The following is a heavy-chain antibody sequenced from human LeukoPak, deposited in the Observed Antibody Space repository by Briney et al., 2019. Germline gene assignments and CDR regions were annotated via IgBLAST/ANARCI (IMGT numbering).Heavy chain of an antibody. CDR2: IYHSGTT. CDR3: ATYFYGEYGSYYFDY. Sequence: PSETLSLTCAVSGAFITNSHWWSWARQPPGKGLEWTGEIYHSGTTNYNPSLKSRVTMSVDKSKNQFSLKLTSVTAADTAVYYCATYFYGEYGSYYFDYWGQGTLVTVSS. CDR1: GAFITNSHW. D-gene: IGHD4-17*01. V-gene: IGHV4-4*02. J-gene: IGHJ4*02.